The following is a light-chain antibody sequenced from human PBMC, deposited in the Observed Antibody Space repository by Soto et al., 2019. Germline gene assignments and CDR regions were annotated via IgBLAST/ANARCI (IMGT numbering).Light chain of an antibody. V-gene: IGLV2-14*01. Sequence: QSVLTQPASVSGSPGQSITISCTGTGSDIGAYNTVAWYQQHPRRVPKLMIYEATNRPSGISNRFSGSKSGNTASLTISGLQAEDEGDYYCSSYTRGNTYVFGTGTKVTVL. CDR3: SSYTRGNTYV. CDR2: EAT. CDR1: GSDIGAYNT. J-gene: IGLJ1*01.